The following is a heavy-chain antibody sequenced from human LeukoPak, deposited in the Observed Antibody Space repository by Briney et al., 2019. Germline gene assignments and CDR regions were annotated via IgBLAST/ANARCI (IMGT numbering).Heavy chain of an antibody. CDR2: IWYDGSKK. D-gene: IGHD2-15*01. CDR1: GFSFDTHG. CDR3: AKSHSVVRRGYFDY. Sequence: PGRSLRLSCAASGFSFDTHGMHWVRQAPGKGLEWVAVIWYDGSKKYYADSVRGRFTISRDNSKATLYVQMNSLRAEDAAVYYCAKSHSVVRRGYFDYWGQGTLVTVSS. V-gene: IGHV3-33*06. J-gene: IGHJ4*02.